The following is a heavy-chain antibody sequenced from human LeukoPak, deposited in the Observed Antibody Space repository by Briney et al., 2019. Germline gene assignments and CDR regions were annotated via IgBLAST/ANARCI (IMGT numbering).Heavy chain of an antibody. CDR3: AKDRGKWTFDI. J-gene: IGHJ3*02. D-gene: IGHD3-10*01. CDR1: GFTFINYG. Sequence: GGSLRLSCEASGFTFINYGMHWVRRAPGKGLEWVAVVWYDGSNKYYGDSVKGRFSISRDNSKNTMYLQMDSLRAEDTAVYYCAKDRGKWTFDIWGQGTMVTVSS. V-gene: IGHV3-33*06. CDR2: VWYDGSNK.